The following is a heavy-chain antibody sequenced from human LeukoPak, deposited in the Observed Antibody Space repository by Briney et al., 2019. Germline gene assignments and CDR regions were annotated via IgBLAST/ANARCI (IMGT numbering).Heavy chain of an antibody. Sequence: GASVKVSCKASGYTFTSYGISWVRQAPGQGLEWMGWVSAYNGNTNYARKLQGRVTMTTDTSTSTAYMELRSLRSDDTAVYYCARDGYTDKGNWFDPWGQGTLVTVSS. D-gene: IGHD6-13*01. CDR3: ARDGYTDKGNWFDP. CDR2: VSAYNGNT. J-gene: IGHJ5*02. CDR1: GYTFTSYG. V-gene: IGHV1-18*01.